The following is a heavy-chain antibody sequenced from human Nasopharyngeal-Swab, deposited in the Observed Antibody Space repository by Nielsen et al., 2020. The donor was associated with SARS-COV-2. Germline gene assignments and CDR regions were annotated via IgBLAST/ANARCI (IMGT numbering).Heavy chain of an antibody. CDR2: INHDGSQK. V-gene: IGHV3-7*01. CDR1: GFTFSDYY. Sequence: GESLKISCAASGFTFSDYYMSWIRQAPGKGLEWVANINHDGSQKYYVDSVKGRFTISRDNSKNSIYLQMDRLRVEDTAVYYCARESSAADYWGQGTLVTVSS. D-gene: IGHD6-13*01. CDR3: ARESSAADY. J-gene: IGHJ1*01.